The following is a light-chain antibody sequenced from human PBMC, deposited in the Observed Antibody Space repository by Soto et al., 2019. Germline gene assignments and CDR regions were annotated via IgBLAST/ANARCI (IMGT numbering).Light chain of an antibody. V-gene: IGKV1-39*01. CDR1: QHINFF. J-gene: IGKJ2*01. CDR2: AAS. CDR3: QQSVTALRYT. Sequence: DIQMTQSPSSLSASVGERVTISCRASQHINFFLNWYQQKPGQAPNILIFAASTLQTGVPSRFRGRASGTDFTLTIDNVQPEDSGTYYCQQSVTALRYTFGQGTQLEIK.